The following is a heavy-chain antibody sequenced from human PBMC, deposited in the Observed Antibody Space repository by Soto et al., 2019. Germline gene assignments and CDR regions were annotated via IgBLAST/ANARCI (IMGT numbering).Heavy chain of an antibody. CDR3: ARGGVVVVPAATYYYYGMDV. CDR2: IYYSGST. J-gene: IGHJ6*02. CDR1: GGSVSSGSYY. V-gene: IGHV4-61*01. D-gene: IGHD2-2*01. Sequence: SETLSLTCTVSGGSVSSGSYYWSWIRQPPGKGLEWIGYIYYSGSTNYNPSLKSRVTISVDTSKNQFSLKLSSVTAADTAVYYCARGGVVVVPAATYYYYGMDVWGQGTTVTVSS.